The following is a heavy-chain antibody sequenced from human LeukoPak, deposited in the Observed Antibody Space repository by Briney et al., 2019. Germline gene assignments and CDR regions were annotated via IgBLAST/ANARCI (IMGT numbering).Heavy chain of an antibody. Sequence: SETLSLTCAVSGGSINGYYWSWIRQPPGERLGWIGYIFASGGTKYNPSLKSRVTMSVDTSQNQFSLRLNSVTAADTAVYYCARQSQGLHDYWGQGTLVTVSS. D-gene: IGHD6-19*01. CDR3: ARQSQGLHDY. CDR1: GGSINGYY. CDR2: IFASGGT. V-gene: IGHV4-4*09. J-gene: IGHJ4*02.